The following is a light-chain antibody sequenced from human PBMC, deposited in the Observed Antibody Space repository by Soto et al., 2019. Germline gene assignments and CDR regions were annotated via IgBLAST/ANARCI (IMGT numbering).Light chain of an antibody. CDR1: QSVSSY. CDR3: QQRSNWPPLLT. J-gene: IGKJ4*01. V-gene: IGKV3-11*01. CDR2: DAS. Sequence: EIVMTQSPATLSLSPGERATITCRASQSVSSYLSWYQQKPGQAPRLLIYDASNRDTGIPARFSGSGSGTDFTLPISSLEPEDFAVYYCQQRSNWPPLLTFGGGTKVDIK.